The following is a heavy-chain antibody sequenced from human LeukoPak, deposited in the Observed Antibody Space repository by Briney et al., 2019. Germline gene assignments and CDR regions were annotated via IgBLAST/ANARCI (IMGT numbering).Heavy chain of an antibody. J-gene: IGHJ4*02. CDR3: ARDRRPLIGYNAQDY. CDR2: IDWNSRST. CDR1: GFTFDDYA. D-gene: IGHD3-22*01. Sequence: GGSLRLSCAASGFTFDDYAMQWVRLSPGKGLEWVSRIDWNSRSTVYADSVRGRFTISRDNAKNSLYLQMNSLRPEDTALYYCARDRRPLIGYNAQDYWGQGTLVTVSS. V-gene: IGHV3-9*01.